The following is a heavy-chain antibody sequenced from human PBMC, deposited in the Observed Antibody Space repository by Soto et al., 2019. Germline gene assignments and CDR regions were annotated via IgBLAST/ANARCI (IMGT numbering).Heavy chain of an antibody. V-gene: IGHV3-48*03. CDR1: GFTFSSSE. CDR2: ISSSGSTV. J-gene: IGHJ5*01. D-gene: IGHD3-10*01. CDR3: AREGSSDTMDS. Sequence: QPWGSLRLSCVASGFTFSSSEMNWFRLAPGKGLEWVSYISSSGSTVYHADSVEGRLTISRDNAKNSLFLQMNSLRAEDTALYYFAREGSSDTMDSWALGTLVTVSA.